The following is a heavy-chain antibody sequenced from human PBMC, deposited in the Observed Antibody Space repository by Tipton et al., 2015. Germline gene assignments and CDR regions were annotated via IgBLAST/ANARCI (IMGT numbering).Heavy chain of an antibody. CDR2: ISYSGTT. V-gene: IGHV4-61*01. CDR3: ARAGYNGPYFDF. D-gene: IGHD5-12*01. CDR1: GGSVSSGTYY. Sequence: LRLSCTVSGGSVSSGTYYWSWIRQPPGKGLECIGYISYSGTTNYNPSLKSRVTISVDTSKNQLYLKLSSVTAADTAVYYCARAGYNGPYFDFWGQGTLVTVSS. J-gene: IGHJ4*02.